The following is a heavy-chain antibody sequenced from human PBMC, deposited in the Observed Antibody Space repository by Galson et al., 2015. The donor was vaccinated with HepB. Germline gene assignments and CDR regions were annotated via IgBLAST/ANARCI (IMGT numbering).Heavy chain of an antibody. CDR1: GSTFTSYG. Sequence: SVKVSCKASGSTFTSYGISWVRQAPGQGLEWMGWISAYNGNTNYAQKLQGRVTMTTDTSTSTAYMELRSLRSDDTAVYYCARESGGFYYDSSGPDLWGQGTLVTVSS. CDR2: ISAYNGNT. V-gene: IGHV1-18*04. CDR3: ARESGGFYYDSSGPDL. D-gene: IGHD3-22*01. J-gene: IGHJ5*02.